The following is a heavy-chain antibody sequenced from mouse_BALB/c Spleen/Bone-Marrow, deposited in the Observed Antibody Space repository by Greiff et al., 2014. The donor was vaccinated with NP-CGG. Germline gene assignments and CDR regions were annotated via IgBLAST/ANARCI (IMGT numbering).Heavy chain of an antibody. CDR1: GYTFTSYW. CDR2: IDPSDSYT. V-gene: IGHV1S127*01. J-gene: IGHJ1*01. CDR3: TREDCDWYFDV. Sequence: VQLQESGAELVKPGASVKMSCKASGYTFTSYWMHWVKQRPGQGLEWIGVIDPSDSYTSYNQKFKGKATLTVDTSSSTAYMQLSSLTSEDSAVYYCTREDCDWYFDVWGAGTTVTVSS.